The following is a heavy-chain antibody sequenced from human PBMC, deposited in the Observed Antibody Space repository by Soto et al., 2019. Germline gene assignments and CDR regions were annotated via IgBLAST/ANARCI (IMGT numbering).Heavy chain of an antibody. CDR1: GGSFSSYA. Sequence: QVQLVQSGAEVKKPGSSVKVSCKASGGSFSSYAISWVRQAPGQGLEWMGGIIPIVGTGNYAQNFQGREKITADESTSTAYMELSSLRSEYTAMYYCARDLRAAGRPGMDVWGQRTTVTVS. V-gene: IGHV1-69*01. J-gene: IGHJ6*02. CDR2: IIPIVGTG. CDR3: ARDLRAAGRPGMDV. D-gene: IGHD6-13*01.